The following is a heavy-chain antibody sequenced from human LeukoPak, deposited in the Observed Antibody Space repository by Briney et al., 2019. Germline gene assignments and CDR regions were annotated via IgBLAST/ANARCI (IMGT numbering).Heavy chain of an antibody. CDR1: GGSISSSSYY. Sequence: SETLSLTCTVSGGSISSSSYYWGWIRQPPGKGLEWIGSIYYSGSTYYNPSLKSRVTISVDTSKNQFSLKLSSVTAADTAVYYCARRSEPEYSSSWHRGTSKWYFDLWGRGTLVTVSS. J-gene: IGHJ2*01. D-gene: IGHD6-13*01. V-gene: IGHV4-39*01. CDR2: IYYSGST. CDR3: ARRSEPEYSSSWHRGTSKWYFDL.